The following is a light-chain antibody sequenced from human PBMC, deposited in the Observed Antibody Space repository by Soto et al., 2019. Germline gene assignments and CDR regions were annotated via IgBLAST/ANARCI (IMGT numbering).Light chain of an antibody. J-gene: IGKJ2*01. CDR2: KAS. V-gene: IGKV1-5*03. CDR1: QSISSW. Sequence: DIQMTQSPSTLSASVGDRVTITCRPSQSISSWLAWYQQKPGKAPNLLIYKASNLASGVPSRFTGGGSGTDFTLTINSLQPDDSATYFCQQYNSYSYTFGQGTKVDIK. CDR3: QQYNSYSYT.